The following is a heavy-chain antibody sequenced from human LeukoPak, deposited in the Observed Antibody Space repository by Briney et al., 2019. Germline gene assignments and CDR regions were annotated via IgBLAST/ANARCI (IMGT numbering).Heavy chain of an antibody. J-gene: IGHJ3*02. CDR2: IYHSGST. Sequence: SETLSLTCAVSSYSISSGYYWGWIRQPPGKGLEWIGSIYHSGSTYYNPSLKSRVTISVDTSKTQFSLKLSSVTAADTAVYYCARHSWIRASSAAFDIWGQGTMVTVSS. CDR1: SYSISSGYY. D-gene: IGHD5-18*01. V-gene: IGHV4-38-2*01. CDR3: ARHSWIRASSAAFDI.